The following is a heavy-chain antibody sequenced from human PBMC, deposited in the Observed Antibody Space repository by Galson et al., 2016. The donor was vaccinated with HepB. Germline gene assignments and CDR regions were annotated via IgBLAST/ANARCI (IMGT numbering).Heavy chain of an antibody. V-gene: IGHV3-9*01. CDR2: INWNSGSI. CDR3: AKDRDRSIVVVAAAFDY. J-gene: IGHJ4*02. D-gene: IGHD2-15*01. Sequence: SLRLSCAASGFIFDDYVMHWVRQAPGKGLEWVSGINWNSGSIGYADSVKGRFTISRDNAKNSLYLEMNSLRPEDTAIYYCAKDRDRSIVVVAAAFDYWGQGTLLTVSS. CDR1: GFIFDDYV.